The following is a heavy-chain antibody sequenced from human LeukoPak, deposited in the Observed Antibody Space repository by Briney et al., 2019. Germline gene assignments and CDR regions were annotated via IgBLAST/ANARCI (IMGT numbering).Heavy chain of an antibody. CDR3: ARDLEDTLFGN. V-gene: IGHV4-59*01. J-gene: IGHJ4*02. CDR1: GGSISSYY. CDR2: IYYSGST. D-gene: IGHD2-15*01. Sequence: SETLSLTCTVSGGSISSYYWSWIWQPPGKGLEWIGYIYYSGSTNYNPSLKSRVTISVDTSKNQFSLKLSSVTAADTAVYYCARDLEDTLFGNWGQGTLVTVSS.